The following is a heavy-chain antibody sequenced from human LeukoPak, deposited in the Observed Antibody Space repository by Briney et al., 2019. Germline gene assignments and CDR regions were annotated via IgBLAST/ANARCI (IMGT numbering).Heavy chain of an antibody. CDR3: ARSDY. CDR1: GFSFSDYY. CDR2: ISGGGNTM. V-gene: IGHV3-11*01. Sequence: PRGSLRLSCAASGFSFSDYYMTWIRQAPGKGLEWVSYISGGGNTMYYADSVKGRFTISRDNAKNSLYLQMNSLRAEDTAVYCCARSDYWGQGTLVTVSA. J-gene: IGHJ4*02.